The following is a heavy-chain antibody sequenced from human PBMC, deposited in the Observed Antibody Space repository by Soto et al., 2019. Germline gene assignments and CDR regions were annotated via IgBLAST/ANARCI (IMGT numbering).Heavy chain of an antibody. CDR2: ISSSSSSR. CDR1: GFTFSSYS. Sequence: PGGSLRLSCVASGFTFSSYSMNWVRQAPGKGLEWVSYISSSSSSRYYADSVKGRFTISRDNAKNSLYLQMNSLRDEDTAVYYCGIWSAAGPDDYHDGRAFRAQGTTVTVSS. J-gene: IGHJ6*02. D-gene: IGHD2-2*01. V-gene: IGHV3-48*02. CDR3: GIWSAAGPDDYHDGRAF.